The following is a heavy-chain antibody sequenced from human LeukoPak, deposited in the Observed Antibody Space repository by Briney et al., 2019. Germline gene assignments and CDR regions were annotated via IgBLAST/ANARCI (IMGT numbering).Heavy chain of an antibody. CDR2: IKQDGSEK. J-gene: IGHJ4*02. Sequence: GPLRLSCAASQFTFSSYWMNWVRQAPGKGLEWVANIKQDGSEKYYVDSVKGRFTISRDNAKNSLYLQMNSLRAEDTAVYYCARDAPLDYFDYWGQGTLVTVSS. CDR3: ARDAPLDYFDY. CDR1: QFTFSSYW. V-gene: IGHV3-7*01.